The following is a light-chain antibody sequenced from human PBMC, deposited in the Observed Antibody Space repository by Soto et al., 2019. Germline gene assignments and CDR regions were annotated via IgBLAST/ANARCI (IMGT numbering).Light chain of an antibody. J-gene: IGLJ2*01. V-gene: IGLV2-14*03. Sequence: QLVLTQPASVSGSPGQSVTISCTGTSSDIGGYRYVSWYQQRPGKAPKLMIHDVTNRPSGVSDRFSGSKSGNTASLTISGLQAEDEADYYCTSYTSDSSVIFGGGTQLTVL. CDR2: DVT. CDR3: TSYTSDSSVI. CDR1: SSDIGGYRY.